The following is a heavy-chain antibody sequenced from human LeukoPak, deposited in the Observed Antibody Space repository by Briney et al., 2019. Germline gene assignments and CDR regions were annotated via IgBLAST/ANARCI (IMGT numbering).Heavy chain of an antibody. J-gene: IGHJ4*02. CDR1: GGSISSYY. CDR2: IYYSGST. D-gene: IGHD3-10*01. V-gene: IGHV4-59*01. Sequence: SETLSLTCTVSGGSISSYYWNWIRQPPGKGLEWVGYIYYSGSTNYNPSLKSRVTISMDTSKNQISLKLSSVTAADTAVYYCARVCLTMVRGVSYFDYWGQGTLVTVSS. CDR3: ARVCLTMVRGVSYFDY.